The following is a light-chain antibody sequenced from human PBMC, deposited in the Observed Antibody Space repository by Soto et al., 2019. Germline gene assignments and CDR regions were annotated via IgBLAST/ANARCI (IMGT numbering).Light chain of an antibody. Sequence: QSVLTQPPSVSGAPGQRVTLSCTGNTSNLGAGYDVHWYQQLPGAAPKLVIFGNRNRPSGVPERFSGSKSGTSASLAITGLQAEDEADYYCTSYAGSNDRYVFGTGTKVTVL. CDR1: TSNLGAGYD. V-gene: IGLV1-40*01. J-gene: IGLJ1*01. CDR3: TSYAGSNDRYV. CDR2: GNR.